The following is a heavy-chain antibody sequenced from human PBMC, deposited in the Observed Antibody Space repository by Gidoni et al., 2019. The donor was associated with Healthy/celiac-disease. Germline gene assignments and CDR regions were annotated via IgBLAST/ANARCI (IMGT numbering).Heavy chain of an antibody. CDR3: ARDSDRRPYYYGSGSWNY. CDR1: GFTFSSYW. D-gene: IGHD3-10*01. CDR2: IKQDGSEK. J-gene: IGHJ4*02. Sequence: EVQLVESGGGLVQPGGSLRLSCAASGFTFSSYWMSWVRQAPGKGLEWVANIKQDGSEKYYVDSVKGRFTISRDNAKNSLYLQMNSLRAEDTAVYYCARDSDRRPYYYGSGSWNYWGQGTLVTVSS. V-gene: IGHV3-7*01.